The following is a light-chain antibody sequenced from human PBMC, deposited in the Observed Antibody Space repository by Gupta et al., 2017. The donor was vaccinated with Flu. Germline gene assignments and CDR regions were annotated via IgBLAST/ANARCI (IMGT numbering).Light chain of an antibody. J-gene: IGKJ4*01. Sequence: DIVMTQSPDSLSLSLGERATINCKSSQSVLYSSNNKNYLAWYQQKPGQPPKLLIYWASTRESGVPDRFSGSGSGTDFTLTISSRQAEDVAVYYCQQYDSTPALTFGGGTKVEIK. CDR3: QQYDSTPALT. CDR1: QSVLYSSNNKNY. V-gene: IGKV4-1*01. CDR2: WAS.